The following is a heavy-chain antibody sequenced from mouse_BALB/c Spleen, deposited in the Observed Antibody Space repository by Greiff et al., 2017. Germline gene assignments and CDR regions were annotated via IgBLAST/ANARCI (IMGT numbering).Heavy chain of an antibody. D-gene: IGHD2-1*01. CDR2: IDPYNGGT. V-gene: IGHV1S135*01. J-gene: IGHJ2*01. CDR3: ARGNYGNFFDY. CDR1: GYSFTGYN. Sequence: VQLQQSGPELGKPGASVKISCKASGYSFTGYNMYWVKQSHRKSLEWIGYIDPYNGGTSYNQKSKGKATLTVDKSSSTAYMHLNSLTSEDSAIYYCARGNYGNFFDYWGQGTTLTVSS.